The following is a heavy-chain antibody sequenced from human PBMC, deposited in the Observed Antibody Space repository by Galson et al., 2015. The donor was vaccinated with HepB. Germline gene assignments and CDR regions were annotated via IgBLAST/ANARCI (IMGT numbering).Heavy chain of an antibody. V-gene: IGHV1-69*13. CDR2: IIPISGTA. CDR1: GGTFSSYA. Sequence: SVKVSCKASGGTFSSYAISWVRQAPGQGLEWMGGIIPISGTANYAQKFQGRVTITADESTSTAYMELSSLRSEDTAVYYCARVRGDSSGWYVWFDPWGQGTLVTVSS. CDR3: ARVRGDSSGWYVWFDP. D-gene: IGHD6-19*01. J-gene: IGHJ5*02.